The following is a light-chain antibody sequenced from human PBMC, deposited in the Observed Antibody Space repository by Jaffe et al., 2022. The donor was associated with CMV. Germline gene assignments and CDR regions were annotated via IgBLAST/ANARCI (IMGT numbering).Light chain of an antibody. Sequence: QSALTQPPSASGTPGQRVTISCSGSSSNIGRNYVSWYQHLPGTAPKLLIYNNDQRPSGVPDRFSGSKSGTSASLAISGLRSEDEADYYCAAWDDSLSGFFGGGTRLTVL. CDR2: NND. J-gene: IGLJ2*01. V-gene: IGLV1-47*02. CDR1: SSNIGRNY. CDR3: AAWDDSLSGF.